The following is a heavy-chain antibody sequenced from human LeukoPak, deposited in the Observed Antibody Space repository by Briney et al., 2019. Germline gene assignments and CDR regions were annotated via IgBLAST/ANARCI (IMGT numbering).Heavy chain of an antibody. Sequence: GSSVKVSCKASGGTFSSYAISWVRQAPGQGLEWMGRITPIFGTANYAQKFQGRVTITTDESTSTAYMELSSLRSEDTAVYYCARAIAFDYYYYYMDVWGKGTTVTVSS. V-gene: IGHV1-69*05. CDR2: ITPIFGTA. D-gene: IGHD3-3*02. CDR3: ARAIAFDYYYYYMDV. CDR1: GGTFSSYA. J-gene: IGHJ6*03.